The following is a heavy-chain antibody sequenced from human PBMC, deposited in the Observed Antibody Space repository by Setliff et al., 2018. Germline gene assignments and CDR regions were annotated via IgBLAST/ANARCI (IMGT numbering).Heavy chain of an antibody. Sequence: PGESLKISCKGSGYSFTSYWIGWVRQMPGKGLEWMGIIYPGDSDTRYSPSFQGQVTISADKSISTAYLQWSSLKASDTAFYYCARAPSVELVTIRTNSWFTYWGQGTLVTVSS. CDR3: ARAPSVELVTIRTNSWFTY. D-gene: IGHD5-18*01. J-gene: IGHJ4*02. CDR1: GYSFTSYW. V-gene: IGHV5-51*01. CDR2: IYPGDSDT.